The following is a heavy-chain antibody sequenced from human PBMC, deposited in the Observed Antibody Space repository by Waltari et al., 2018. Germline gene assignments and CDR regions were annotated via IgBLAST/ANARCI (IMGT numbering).Heavy chain of an antibody. Sequence: EVQLVQSGEEVKKSGESLKISCKGSGYSFSTYWIAWMRQRPGKGLEWMGVIYPDDSDTIYSPSFQGQVTISADKSVNTAYLQWKSLKASDSAIYYCARRREEGTDYDLAYYYIDVWGKGTPVTVSS. V-gene: IGHV5-51*01. CDR2: IYPDDSDT. CDR3: ARRREEGTDYDLAYYYIDV. D-gene: IGHD3-16*01. J-gene: IGHJ6*03. CDR1: GYSFSTYW.